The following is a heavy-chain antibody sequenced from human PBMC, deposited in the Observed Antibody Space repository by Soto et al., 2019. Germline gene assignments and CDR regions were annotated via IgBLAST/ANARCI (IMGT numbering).Heavy chain of an antibody. D-gene: IGHD1-7*01. CDR3: ARPLIGNTIDL. CDR2: INPSRGSA. V-gene: IGHV1-46*01. CDR1: GYSFFKYF. Sequence: XSVNYSFKASGYSFFKYFIPWVRQAPGQGLEWIGIINPSRGSATYGPIFQGRVSLTTDMPTSTVYMELSSLRSEDTAIYYCARPLIGNTIDLWGQGTSVTVSS. J-gene: IGHJ3*01.